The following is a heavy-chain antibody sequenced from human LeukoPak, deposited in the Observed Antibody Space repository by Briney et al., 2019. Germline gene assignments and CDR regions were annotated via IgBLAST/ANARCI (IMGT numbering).Heavy chain of an antibody. J-gene: IGHJ6*03. CDR3: ARVSTHHYYYIDV. Sequence: SETLSLTCTVSGGSISSGNYYWSWIRQPAGKGLEWIGRIYNSGSTYYNPSVKSRVTISVDTSKNQFSLNLSSVTAADTAVYYCARVSTHHYYYIDVWGKGTTVTVSS. D-gene: IGHD2-2*01. CDR1: GGSISSGNYY. V-gene: IGHV4-61*02. CDR2: IYNSGST.